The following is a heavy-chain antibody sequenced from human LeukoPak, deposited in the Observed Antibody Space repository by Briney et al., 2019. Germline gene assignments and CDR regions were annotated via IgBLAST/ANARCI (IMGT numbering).Heavy chain of an antibody. D-gene: IGHD6-19*01. Sequence: GGSLRLSCAAAGFTFSSYDMTWVRKAPGRGLEWVSSIRPSGDNTYYGDSVKGRFTISRDNSKNTVYLQMNNMRVDDTAVYYCARVAGWHWFDPWGQGTLVTVSS. V-gene: IGHV3-23*01. CDR1: GFTFSSYD. CDR3: ARVAGWHWFDP. J-gene: IGHJ5*02. CDR2: IRPSGDNT.